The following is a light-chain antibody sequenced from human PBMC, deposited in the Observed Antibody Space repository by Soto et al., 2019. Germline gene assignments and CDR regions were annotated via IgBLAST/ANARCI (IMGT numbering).Light chain of an antibody. CDR2: DAS. V-gene: IGKV1-33*01. CDR3: QQYDNLLLT. Sequence: DIQLTQSPSSLSASVGDRVTITCRASQGLSSYLAWYQQKPGKAPKLLIYDASNLETGVPSRFSGSGSGTDFTFTISSLQPEDIATYYCQQYDNLLLTFGPGTKVDIK. J-gene: IGKJ3*01. CDR1: QGLSSY.